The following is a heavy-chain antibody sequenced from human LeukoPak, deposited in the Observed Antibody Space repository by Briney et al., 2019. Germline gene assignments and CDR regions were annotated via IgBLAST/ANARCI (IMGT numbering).Heavy chain of an antibody. CDR2: INHSGST. CDR1: GGSFSGYY. V-gene: IGHV4-34*01. J-gene: IGHJ6*02. CDR3: ASLTVTENYYGMDV. Sequence: PSETLSLTCAVYGGSFSGYYWSWIRQPPGKGLEWIGEINHSGSTNYNPSLKSRVTISVDTSKNQFSLKLSSVIAADTAVYYCASLTVTENYYGMDVWGQGTTVTVSS. D-gene: IGHD4-11*01.